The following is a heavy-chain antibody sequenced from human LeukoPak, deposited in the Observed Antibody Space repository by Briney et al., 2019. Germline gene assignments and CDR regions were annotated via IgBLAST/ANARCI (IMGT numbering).Heavy chain of an antibody. J-gene: IGHJ1*01. CDR1: GGSFSDYY. CDR2: INHSGST. V-gene: IGHV4-34*01. D-gene: IGHD6-6*01. Sequence: SETLSLTCGVSGGSFSDYYWSWIRQSPGKGLEWIGEINHSGSTNYNPSLKSRVTISVDTSKNQFSLNLNSVTAADTAVYYCARGGAARLHFQNWGQGTLVTVSS. CDR3: ARGGAARLHFQN.